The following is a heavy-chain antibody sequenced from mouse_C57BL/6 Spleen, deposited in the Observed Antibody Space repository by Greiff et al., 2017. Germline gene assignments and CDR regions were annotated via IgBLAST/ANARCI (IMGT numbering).Heavy chain of an antibody. D-gene: IGHD3-2*02. V-gene: IGHV1-9*01. CDR1: GYTFTGYW. Sequence: VQLQESGAELMKPGASVKLSCKATGYTFTGYWIAWLKQRPGHGLEWIGEILPGSGSTHYNEKFKGKGTFTADTSSNTAYMQLRSLTTEDSAISYCAEGGSGPYAMDYWGQGTSVTVSS. CDR2: ILPGSGST. J-gene: IGHJ4*01. CDR3: AEGGSGPYAMDY.